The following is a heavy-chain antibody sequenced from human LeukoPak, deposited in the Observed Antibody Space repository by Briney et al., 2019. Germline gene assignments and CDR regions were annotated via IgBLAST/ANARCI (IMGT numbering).Heavy chain of an antibody. CDR2: IYYDDSET. V-gene: IGHV5-51*01. CDR3: ARRGGLYGSGSYRFDP. Sequence: GESLKISCKGGGYSFTNYWIVWVRQMPGKGLEWMGVIYYDDSETQYSPSFQGQVTISVDKSISTVYLQWSSLKASDTAMYYCARRGGLYGSGSYRFDPWGQGTLVTVSS. D-gene: IGHD3-10*01. CDR1: GYSFTNYW. J-gene: IGHJ5*02.